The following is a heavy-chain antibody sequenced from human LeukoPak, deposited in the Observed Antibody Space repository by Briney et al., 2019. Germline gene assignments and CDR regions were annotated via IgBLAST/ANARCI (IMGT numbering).Heavy chain of an antibody. CDR2: FDPEDGET. V-gene: IGHV1-24*01. CDR1: GYTLTELS. CDR3: ARGDLVRGYYYMDV. J-gene: IGHJ6*03. D-gene: IGHD6-6*01. Sequence: ASVNVSCKVSGYTLTELSMHWVRQAPGKGLEWMGGFDPEDGETIYAQKFQGRVTMTRDTSISTAYMELTSLRSDGTAVYYCARGDLVRGYYYMDVWGKGTTVTVSS.